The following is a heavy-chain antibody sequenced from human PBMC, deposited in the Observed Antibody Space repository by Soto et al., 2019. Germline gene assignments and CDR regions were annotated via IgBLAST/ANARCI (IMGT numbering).Heavy chain of an antibody. D-gene: IGHD2-8*01. J-gene: IGHJ4*02. CDR1: GFTFSNYG. CDR2: ITKNGRNK. Sequence: QVQLVESGGGVVQPGGSLRLSCAASGFTFSNYGMHWVRQAPGKGLEWVADITKNGRNKDYVDSVKGRLAISRDNSKNTLELQMNSLRVEDTAIYYCGRCNGDDCHSPFDFWGQGTLVTVSS. CDR3: GRCNGDDCHSPFDF. V-gene: IGHV3-30*03.